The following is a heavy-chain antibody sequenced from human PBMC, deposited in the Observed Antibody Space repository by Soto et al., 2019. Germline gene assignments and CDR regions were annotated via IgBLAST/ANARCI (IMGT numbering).Heavy chain of an antibody. CDR2: ISNGGATV. J-gene: IGHJ3*02. CDR3: VRCFLGVGDAFDI. Sequence: QVQLVESGGGLVKPGGSLRLSCAASGFTFSDFYMVWVRQAPGMRLEWISYISNGGATVYYADSVKGRFTISRDNGKSSMFLQMNSLTADDPAVYYCVRCFLGVGDAFDIWGRGTTVTVSS. CDR1: GFTFSDFY. V-gene: IGHV3-11*01. D-gene: IGHD2-8*01.